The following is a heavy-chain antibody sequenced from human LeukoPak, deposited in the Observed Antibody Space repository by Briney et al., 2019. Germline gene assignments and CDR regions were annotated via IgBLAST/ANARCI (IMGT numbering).Heavy chain of an antibody. J-gene: IGHJ3*02. CDR3: LTIVETDLDAFDI. V-gene: IGHV3-74*01. CDR1: GFTFRRYW. CDR2: INPDDGST. Sequence: GGSLRLSCAASGFTFRRYWLHWVRQAPVKGLVWVSRINPDDGSTSYADSVKGRFTISRDNAKSTLYLQMNSLRAEDTAVYYCLTIVETDLDAFDIWGQGTKVTVSS. D-gene: IGHD2-21*01.